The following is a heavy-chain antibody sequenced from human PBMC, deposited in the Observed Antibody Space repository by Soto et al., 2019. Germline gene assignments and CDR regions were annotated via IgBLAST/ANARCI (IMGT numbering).Heavy chain of an antibody. Sequence: GGSLRLSCTASGFTFGGYAMSWVRQAPGKGLEWVGFIRSKAYAGTTEYAASVKVRFTISRADSKSIAYLQMNSLKTEDTAVYYCTRDQGYGGNGPFDYWGQGTLVTVSS. CDR1: GFTFGGYA. CDR3: TRDQGYGGNGPFDY. J-gene: IGHJ4*02. D-gene: IGHD2-15*01. CDR2: IRSKAYAGTT. V-gene: IGHV3-49*04.